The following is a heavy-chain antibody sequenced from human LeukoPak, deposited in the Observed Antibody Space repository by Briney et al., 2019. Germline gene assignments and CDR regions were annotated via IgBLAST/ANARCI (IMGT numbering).Heavy chain of an antibody. CDR2: INPNSGGT. CDR3: AMNYYDSSGYYYFDP. J-gene: IGHJ5*02. Sequence: GASVKVSCTASGYTFTGYYMHWVRQAPGQGLEWMGWINPNSGGTNYAQKFQGRVTMTRDTSISTAYMELSRLRSDDTAVYYCAMNYYDSSGYYYFDPWGQGTLVTVSS. D-gene: IGHD3-22*01. V-gene: IGHV1-2*02. CDR1: GYTFTGYY.